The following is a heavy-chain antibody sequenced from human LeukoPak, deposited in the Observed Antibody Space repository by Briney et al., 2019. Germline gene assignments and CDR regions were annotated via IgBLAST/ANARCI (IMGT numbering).Heavy chain of an antibody. D-gene: IGHD3-16*01. Sequence: PSETLSLTCAVSGGSISSSNWWSWVRQPPGKGLEWIGEIYHSGSTNYNPSLKSRVTISVDKSKNQSSLKLSSVTAADTAVYYCARAAGDYDYVWGSYGFDPWGQGTLVTVSS. CDR3: ARAAGDYDYVWGSYGFDP. CDR2: IYHSGST. V-gene: IGHV4-4*02. J-gene: IGHJ5*02. CDR1: GGSISSSNW.